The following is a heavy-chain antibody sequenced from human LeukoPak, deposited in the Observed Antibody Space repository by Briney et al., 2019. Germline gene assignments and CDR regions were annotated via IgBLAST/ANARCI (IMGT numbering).Heavy chain of an antibody. Sequence: PGGSLRLSCAASGFTFSSYSMNWVRQAPGKGLEWVSSISSSSSYIYYADSVKGRFTISRDNAKNSLYLQMNSLRAEDTAVYYCASPSSTYCSGGSCQVYWGQGTLVTVSS. D-gene: IGHD2-15*01. J-gene: IGHJ4*02. CDR1: GFTFSSYS. CDR2: ISSSSSYI. CDR3: ASPSSTYCSGGSCQVY. V-gene: IGHV3-21*01.